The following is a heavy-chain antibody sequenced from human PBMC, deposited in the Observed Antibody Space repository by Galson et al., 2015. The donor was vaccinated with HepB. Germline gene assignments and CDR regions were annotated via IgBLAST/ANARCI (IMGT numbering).Heavy chain of an antibody. CDR1: GFTFSSYA. Sequence: SLRLSCAASGFTFSSYAMHWVRQAPGKGLEWVAVISYDGSNKYYADSVKGRLTISRDNSKNTLYLQMNSLRAEDTAVYYCARTPSYYGGNSGLDYWGQGTLVTVSS. J-gene: IGHJ4*02. CDR2: ISYDGSNK. D-gene: IGHD4-23*01. CDR3: ARTPSYYGGNSGLDY. V-gene: IGHV3-30*04.